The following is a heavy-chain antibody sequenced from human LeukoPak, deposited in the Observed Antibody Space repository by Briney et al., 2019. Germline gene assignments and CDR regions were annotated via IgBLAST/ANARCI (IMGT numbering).Heavy chain of an antibody. V-gene: IGHV1-18*04. J-gene: IGHJ3*02. CDR1: GYTFTSYG. Sequence: ASVKVSCKASGYTFTSYGISWVRQAPGQGLEWMGWISAYNGNTNYAQKLQGRVTMTADTSTSTAYMELRSLRSDDTAVYYCARDRRSSGDSDAFDIWGQGTMVTVSS. CDR3: ARDRRSSGDSDAFDI. D-gene: IGHD6-19*01. CDR2: ISAYNGNT.